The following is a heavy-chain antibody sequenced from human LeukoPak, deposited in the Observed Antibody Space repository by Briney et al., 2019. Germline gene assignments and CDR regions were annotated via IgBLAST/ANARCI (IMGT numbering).Heavy chain of an antibody. CDR2: VDLQGGT. CDR1: GGSITQTNY. Sequence: PSETLSLTCDVSGGSITQTNYWTWVRQPPGKGLEWIGEVDLQGGTNYNPSLLRRVAISVDTSANHVSLQMTSVTAADTAVYYCARDLRAAAGPDLDYWGQGTLVTVSS. J-gene: IGHJ4*02. V-gene: IGHV4-4*02. D-gene: IGHD6-25*01. CDR3: ARDLRAAAGPDLDY.